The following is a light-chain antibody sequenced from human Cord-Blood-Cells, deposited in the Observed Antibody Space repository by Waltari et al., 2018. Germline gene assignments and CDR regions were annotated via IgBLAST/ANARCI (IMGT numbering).Light chain of an antibody. Sequence: QSALTQPASVSGSPGQSITISCTGTSSDVGSYHLVSWYQQHPGKAPKLMIYEGSKRPSGVSSRFSGSKSGNTASLTISGLQAEDEADYYCCSYAGSSTCVVFGGGTKLTVL. CDR3: CSYAGSSTCVV. CDR2: EGS. V-gene: IGLV2-23*01. J-gene: IGLJ2*01. CDR1: SSDVGSYHL.